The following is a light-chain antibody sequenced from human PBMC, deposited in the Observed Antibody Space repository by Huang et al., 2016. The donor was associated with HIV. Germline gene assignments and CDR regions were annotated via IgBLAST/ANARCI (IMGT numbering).Light chain of an antibody. CDR1: QSISSW. J-gene: IGKJ4*01. Sequence: DIQMTQSPSTLSASIGDRVTITCRASQSISSWLAWYQQKPGKAPALLIDKASSLETGGPSRCSGSGSGTEFTLTISSLQPDDFATYYCHQYNSYPLTFGGGTKVEIK. CDR2: KAS. CDR3: HQYNSYPLT. V-gene: IGKV1-5*03.